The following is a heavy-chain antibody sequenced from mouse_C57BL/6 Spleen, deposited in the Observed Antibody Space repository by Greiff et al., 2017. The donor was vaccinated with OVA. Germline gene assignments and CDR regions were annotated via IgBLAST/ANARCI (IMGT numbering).Heavy chain of an antibody. CDR3: ARRLSDYFDY. Sequence: QVQLQQSGAELVRPGTSVKMSCKASGYTFTNYWIGWAKQRPGHGLEWIGDIYPGGGYTNYNEKFKGKATLTADKSSSTAYIQFSSLTSEDSAIYYCARRLSDYFDYWGQGTTLTVSS. CDR2: IYPGGGYT. V-gene: IGHV1-63*01. D-gene: IGHD2-3*01. CDR1: GYTFTNYW. J-gene: IGHJ2*01.